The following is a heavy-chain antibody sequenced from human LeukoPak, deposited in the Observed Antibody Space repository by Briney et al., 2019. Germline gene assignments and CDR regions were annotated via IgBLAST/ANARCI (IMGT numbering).Heavy chain of an antibody. CDR2: INPSDDTT. CDR3: ARDGGSYGDCPH. J-gene: IGHJ1*01. Sequence: ASVKVSCKASGYTFTSNHIHWVRQAPGQGLEWMGIINPSDDTTTYAQKFRGRVTMARDTSTSTVYMDLSSLRSKDTAVYYCARDGGSYGDCPHWGQGTLVTVSS. V-gene: IGHV1-46*01. D-gene: IGHD4-17*01. CDR1: GYTFTSNH.